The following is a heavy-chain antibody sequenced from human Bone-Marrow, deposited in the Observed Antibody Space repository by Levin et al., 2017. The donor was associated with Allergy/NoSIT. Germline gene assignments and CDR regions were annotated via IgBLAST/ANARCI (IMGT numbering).Heavy chain of an antibody. CDR3: ARRFSASNYFDH. CDR1: GFSLSAPGVG. Sequence: SGPTLVKPTQTLTLSCTFSGFSLSAPGVGVGWIRQPPGKALEWLALIYWDDDKRYSPSLKSRLSISKGTSKDQVVLTMTNMDPVDTATYYCARRFSASNYFDHWGQGVSVTVSS. J-gene: IGHJ4*02. V-gene: IGHV2-5*02. D-gene: IGHD2-8*01. CDR2: IYWDDDK.